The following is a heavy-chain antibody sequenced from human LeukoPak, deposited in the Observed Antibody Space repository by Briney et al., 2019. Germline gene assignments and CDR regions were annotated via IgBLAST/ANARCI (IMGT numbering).Heavy chain of an antibody. D-gene: IGHD6-6*01. CDR3: ARDEREQLGLSGAYYYYYMDV. J-gene: IGHJ6*03. CDR1: GGSISSGSYY. CDR2: IYTSGST. V-gene: IGHV4-61*02. Sequence: SETLSLTCTVSGGSISSGSYYWSWIRQPAGKGLEWIGRIYTSGSTNYNPSLKSRVTISVDTSKNQFSLKLSSVTAADTAVYYCARDEREQLGLSGAYYYYYMDVWGKGTTVTVSS.